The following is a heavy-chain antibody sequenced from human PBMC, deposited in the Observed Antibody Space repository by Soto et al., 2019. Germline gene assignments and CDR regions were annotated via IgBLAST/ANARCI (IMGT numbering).Heavy chain of an antibody. Sequence: ASVKVSCKASGYTFTGYYMHWVRQAPGQGLEWMGWINPNSGGTNYAQKFQGWVTMTRDTSISTAYMELGRLRSDDTAVYYCARSKGNSSWSLIDYWGQGTLVTVSS. CDR2: INPNSGGT. J-gene: IGHJ4*02. D-gene: IGHD6-6*01. V-gene: IGHV1-2*04. CDR3: ARSKGNSSWSLIDY. CDR1: GYTFTGYY.